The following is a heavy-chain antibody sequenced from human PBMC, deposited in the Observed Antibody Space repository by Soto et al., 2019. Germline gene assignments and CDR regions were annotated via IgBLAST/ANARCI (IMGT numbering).Heavy chain of an antibody. Sequence: QVQLVESGGGVVQPGRSLRLSCTASGFSLSDYGMHWVRQAPGKGLEWVAFISFDGGVTYYADSLRGRFTVSRDNSKDTLYLQVNSLRDDDTAVFYCARGRWQKYCANPYCFTFDSWGQGTLVTVSS. CDR2: ISFDGGVT. V-gene: IGHV3-30*03. D-gene: IGHD2-21*01. J-gene: IGHJ4*02. CDR1: GFSLSDYG. CDR3: ARGRWQKYCANPYCFTFDS.